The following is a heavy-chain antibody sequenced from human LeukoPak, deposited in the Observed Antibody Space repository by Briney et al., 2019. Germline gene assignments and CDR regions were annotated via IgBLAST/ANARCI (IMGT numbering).Heavy chain of an antibody. J-gene: IGHJ4*02. V-gene: IGHV3-23*03. CDR3: AKGADVLIPAAGSLFDY. CDR1: GFTFSSYS. CDR2: IYSGAST. D-gene: IGHD6-13*01. Sequence: GSLXXXCAASGFTFSSYSMNWVRQAPGKGREWVSVIYSGASTYSADSVNGRVTISRDNSNTTLYLQMNSLRAEDTAVYYCAKGADVLIPAAGSLFDYWGQGTLVTLSS.